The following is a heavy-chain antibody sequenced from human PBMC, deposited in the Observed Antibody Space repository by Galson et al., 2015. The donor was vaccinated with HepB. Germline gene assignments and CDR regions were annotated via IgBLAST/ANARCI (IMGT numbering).Heavy chain of an antibody. CDR3: ARYCSSTSCYGLSGMDV. D-gene: IGHD2-2*01. CDR1: GFTVSSNY. J-gene: IGHJ6*02. V-gene: IGHV3-53*04. CDR2: IYSGGST. Sequence: SLRLSCAASGFTVSSNYMSWVRQAPGKGLEWVSGIYSGGSTYYADSVKGRFTISRHNSKNTLYLQMNSLRAEDTAVYYCARYCSSTSCYGLSGMDVWGQGTTVTVSS.